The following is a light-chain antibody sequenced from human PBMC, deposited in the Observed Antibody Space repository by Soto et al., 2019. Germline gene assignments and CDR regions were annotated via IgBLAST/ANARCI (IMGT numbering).Light chain of an antibody. CDR2: GAS. V-gene: IGKV3D-20*02. CDR1: QSVSSSY. J-gene: IGKJ4*01. Sequence: EIVLTQSPGTLSLSPGEIATLSCRASQSVSSSYLAWYQQKPGQAPRLLIYGASSRATGIPDRFSGSGSGTDFTLTISRLEPEDFAVYYCQQRSDWLTFGGGTKVDIK. CDR3: QQRSDWLT.